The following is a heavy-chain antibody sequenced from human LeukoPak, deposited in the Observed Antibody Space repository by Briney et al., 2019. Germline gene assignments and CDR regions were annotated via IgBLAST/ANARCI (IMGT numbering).Heavy chain of an antibody. CDR2: INWNGGST. CDR1: GFTFDDYG. J-gene: IGHJ4*02. Sequence: GGSLRLSCAASGFTFDDYGMSWVRQAPGKGLEWVSGINWNGGSTGYADSVKGRFTISRDNAKNSLYLQMNSLRAEDTALYYCARSSDYSDHYYARFDYWGQGTLVTVSS. D-gene: IGHD4/OR15-4a*01. V-gene: IGHV3-20*04. CDR3: ARSSDYSDHYYARFDY.